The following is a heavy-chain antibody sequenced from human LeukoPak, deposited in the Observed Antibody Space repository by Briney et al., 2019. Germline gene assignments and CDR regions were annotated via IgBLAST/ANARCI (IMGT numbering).Heavy chain of an antibody. CDR2: MNPNSGNT. V-gene: IGHV1-8*01. CDR1: GYTFTSYD. Sequence: GASVEVSCKASGYTFTSYDINWVRQATGQGLEWMGWMNPNSGNTGYAQKFQGRVTMTRNTSISTAYMELSSLRSEDTAVYYCARSSREGYDFWSGYYGYYYYGMDVWGQGTTVTVSS. CDR3: ARSSREGYDFWSGYYGYYYYGMDV. J-gene: IGHJ6*02. D-gene: IGHD3-3*01.